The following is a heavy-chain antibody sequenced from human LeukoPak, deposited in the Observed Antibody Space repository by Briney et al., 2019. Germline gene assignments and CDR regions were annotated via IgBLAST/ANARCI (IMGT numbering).Heavy chain of an antibody. CDR2: ISNSSSYK. D-gene: IGHD5-18*01. CDR3: ARGIQPDY. V-gene: IGHV3-21*01. CDR1: GFTFSSYS. J-gene: IGHJ4*02. Sequence: GGSLRLSCAASGFTFSSYSMSWVRQAPGKGLEWVSSISNSSSYKYYADSVKGRFTISRDNAKNSLFLQMNSLRAEDTAVYYCARGIQPDYWGQGTLVTVSS.